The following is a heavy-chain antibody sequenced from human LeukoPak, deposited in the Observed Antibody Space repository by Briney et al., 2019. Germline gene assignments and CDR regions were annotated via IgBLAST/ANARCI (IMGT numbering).Heavy chain of an antibody. J-gene: IGHJ4*02. CDR1: GYTFTSYG. CDR2: ISAYNGNT. CDR3: ARSSYCSSTSCYSVY. Sequence: ASVKVSCKASGYTFTSYGISWVRQAPGQGLEWMGWISAYNGNTNYAQKLQGRVTMTTDTSTSTAYMELRNLRSDDTAVYYCARSSYCSSTSCYSVYWGQGTLVTVSS. V-gene: IGHV1-18*01. D-gene: IGHD2-2*02.